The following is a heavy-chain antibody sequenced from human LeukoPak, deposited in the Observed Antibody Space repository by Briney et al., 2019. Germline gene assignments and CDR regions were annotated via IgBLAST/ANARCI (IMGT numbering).Heavy chain of an antibody. V-gene: IGHV5-51*01. CDR3: ARPRDGYPPYYMDV. CDR1: GSRFTSSW. Sequence: GESLKISFKGSGSRFTSSWIGWVRPMPGKGLEWMGIIYPGDSDTRYSPSFQGQVTISADKSISTAYLQWSSLKASDTAMYYCARPRDGYPPYYMDVWGKGTTVTVSS. J-gene: IGHJ6*03. D-gene: IGHD5-24*01. CDR2: IYPGDSDT.